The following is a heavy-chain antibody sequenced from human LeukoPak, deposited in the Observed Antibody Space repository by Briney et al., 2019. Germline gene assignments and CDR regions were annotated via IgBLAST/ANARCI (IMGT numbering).Heavy chain of an antibody. CDR1: GYTFTGYY. CDR2: INPNSGGT. V-gene: IGHV1-2*02. D-gene: IGHD5-18*01. CDR3: ARDGEYSYGNDY. Sequence: ASAKVSCKASGYTFTGYYMHWVRQAPSKELEWMGCINPNSGGTNDAQKFQGRVTMTRDTSISTAYMELSRLRSDDTAVYYCARDGEYSYGNDYWGQGTLVTVYS. J-gene: IGHJ4*02.